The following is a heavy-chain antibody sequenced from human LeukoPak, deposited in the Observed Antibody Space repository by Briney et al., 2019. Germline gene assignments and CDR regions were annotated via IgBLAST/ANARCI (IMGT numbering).Heavy chain of an antibody. CDR2: ITWNGGST. J-gene: IGHJ4*02. Sequence: GGSLRLSCAASGFTFGDYGMSWVRQAPGKGLEWVSGITWNGGSTGYADSVKGRFTISRDNAKNSLYLQMNSLRAEDTAFYYCARDPGDILVAGTFDYWGQGTLVTVSS. V-gene: IGHV3-20*04. D-gene: IGHD6-19*01. CDR3: ARDPGDILVAGTFDY. CDR1: GFTFGDYG.